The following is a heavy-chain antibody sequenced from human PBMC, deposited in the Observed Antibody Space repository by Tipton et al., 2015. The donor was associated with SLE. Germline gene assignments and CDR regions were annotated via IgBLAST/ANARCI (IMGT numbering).Heavy chain of an antibody. D-gene: IGHD2-21*02. CDR1: GGSISNYY. Sequence: TLSLTCSVSGGSISNYYWSWIRQPAGKGLEWIGRIYRSGSTDYNTSLKSRVTKSVDTSRNRFSLKLTSVTAADAAVYYCAREGDRDYFDYWGQGTLVAVSS. CDR3: AREGDRDYFDY. V-gene: IGHV4-4*07. J-gene: IGHJ4*02. CDR2: IYRSGST.